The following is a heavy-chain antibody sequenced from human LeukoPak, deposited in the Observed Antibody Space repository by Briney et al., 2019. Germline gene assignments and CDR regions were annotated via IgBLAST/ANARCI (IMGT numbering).Heavy chain of an antibody. CDR3: ARANALYCSSTSCLFDY. Sequence: ASVKVSCKASGYTFTGYYMHWVRQAPGQGLEWMAWINPNSGGTYYAQNFHDRITMTRDTPISTAYMELSRLRSDDTAIYYCARANALYCSSTSCLFDYWGQGTLVTVSS. V-gene: IGHV1-2*02. CDR2: INPNSGGT. D-gene: IGHD2-2*01. J-gene: IGHJ4*02. CDR1: GYTFTGYY.